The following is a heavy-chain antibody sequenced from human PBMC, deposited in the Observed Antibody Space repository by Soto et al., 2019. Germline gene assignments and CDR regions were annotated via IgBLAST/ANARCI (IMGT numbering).Heavy chain of an antibody. CDR1: GGPIRNSNYY. CDR2: IYYSGNT. Sequence: QLQLQESGPGLVKPSETLSLTCTVSGGPIRNSNYYWGWIRQPPGKGLEWIGSIYYSGNTYYNPSLKSRVSISVDTSKNQFSLTLNSVTAADTAVYYCARQWFYWGQGILVTVSS. D-gene: IGHD3-22*01. J-gene: IGHJ4*02. V-gene: IGHV4-39*01. CDR3: ARQWFY.